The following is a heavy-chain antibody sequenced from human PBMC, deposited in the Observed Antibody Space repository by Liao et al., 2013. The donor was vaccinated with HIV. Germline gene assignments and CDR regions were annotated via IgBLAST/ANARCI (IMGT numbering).Heavy chain of an antibody. CDR2: IDYSGSA. V-gene: IGHV4-34*02. J-gene: IGHJ3*02. Sequence: QVQLQQWGAGLLKPSETLSLTCAVYGGSFSGNHWTWIRQVPGKGLEWIGEIDYSGSANYNPSLKGRVTISVDSSKNQFSLKLTSVTAADTAVYYFASPSSWHHDAFDIWGHGDNGHRLF. D-gene: IGHD6-13*01. CDR3: ASPSSWHHDAFDI. CDR1: GGSFSGNH.